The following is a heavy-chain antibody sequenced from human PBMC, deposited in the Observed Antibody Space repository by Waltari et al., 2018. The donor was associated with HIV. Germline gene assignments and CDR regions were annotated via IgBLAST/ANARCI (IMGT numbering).Heavy chain of an antibody. D-gene: IGHD3-16*01. Sequence: QVHLVQSRSEVKKPGASVRIACTASGYSFAQFALHCVRQAPGPRLEWEGRINPGTGYTVVSQNFQGRVTLTADTSATVVYMDLNGLKPGDDCVYYCAREGLMMTFGGIGEFDFWGRGTLVSVAS. CDR2: INPGTGYT. CDR1: GYSFAQFA. V-gene: IGHV1-3*01. J-gene: IGHJ4*02. CDR3: AREGLMMTFGGIGEFDF.